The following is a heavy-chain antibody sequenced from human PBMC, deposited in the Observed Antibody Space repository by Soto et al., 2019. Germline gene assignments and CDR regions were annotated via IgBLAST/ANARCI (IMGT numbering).Heavy chain of an antibody. CDR3: ERERGCSGGSCSSGINRYFSL. D-gene: IGHD2-15*01. CDR1: GFTFSSYA. V-gene: IGHV3-30-3*01. CDR2: LSYAGTNK. Sequence: QVQLVESGGGVVQPGRSLRLSCAASGFTFSSYAMHWVRQASGKGLEWVAVLSYAGTNKYYAESVKGRFTIARDNSKDTLDLQMNSLRAADPAVYYCERERGCSGGSCSSGINRYFSLWVRSTLVPVSS. J-gene: IGHJ2*01.